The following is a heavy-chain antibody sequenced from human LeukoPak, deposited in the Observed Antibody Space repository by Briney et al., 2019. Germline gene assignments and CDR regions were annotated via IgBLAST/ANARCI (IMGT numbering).Heavy chain of an antibody. J-gene: IGHJ3*02. CDR2: ISSSGSTV. CDR1: GFTFTDYY. V-gene: IGHV3-11*04. CDR3: ARDWPSKRAFDI. Sequence: GGSLRLSCAASGFTFTDYYMTWIRQAPGKGLEWVSYISSSGSTVYYADSVRGRVTISRDNTKNSLYLQMSSLRAEDTAVYYCARDWPSKRAFDIWGQGTMVTVSS. D-gene: IGHD2-2*01.